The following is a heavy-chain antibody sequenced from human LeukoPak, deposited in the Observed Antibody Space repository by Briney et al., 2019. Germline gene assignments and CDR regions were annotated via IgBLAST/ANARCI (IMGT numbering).Heavy chain of an antibody. CDR1: GFTFSSYA. J-gene: IGHJ4*02. CDR2: ISYDGSNK. Sequence: GGSLRLSCAASGFTFSSYAMHWVRQAPGKGLEWVAVISYDGSNKYYADSVKGRFTISRDNAKNSLYLQMNSLRAEDTAVYYCARATYDSSDYWGQGTLVTVSS. CDR3: ARATYDSSDY. D-gene: IGHD3-22*01. V-gene: IGHV3-30*04.